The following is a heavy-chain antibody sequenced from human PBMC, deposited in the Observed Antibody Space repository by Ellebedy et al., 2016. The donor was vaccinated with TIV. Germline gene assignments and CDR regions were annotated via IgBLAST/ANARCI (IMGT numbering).Heavy chain of an antibody. D-gene: IGHD3-3*01. Sequence: SETLSLXXNVSGASVSSYYWSWIRQPPGKGLEWIGYIYYSGSTNYNPSLKSRVTISVDTSKNQFSLKLSSVTAADTAVYYCARDGGGREWLPEEGYYGMDVWGQGTTVTVSS. CDR3: ARDGGGREWLPEEGYYGMDV. V-gene: IGHV4-59*02. CDR1: GASVSSYY. CDR2: IYYSGST. J-gene: IGHJ6*02.